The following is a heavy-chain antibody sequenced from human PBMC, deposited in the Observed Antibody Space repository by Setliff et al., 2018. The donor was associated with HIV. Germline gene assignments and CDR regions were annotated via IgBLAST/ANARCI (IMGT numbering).Heavy chain of an antibody. D-gene: IGHD3-16*02. CDR1: GGSISYYY. V-gene: IGHV4-59*01. Sequence: LSLTCTVSGGSISYYYWSWIRQPPGKGLEWIGSIYYDGDATYNPSLKSRATMSVDFSTEFSLKLRSVSAADTAIYFCARARRYSYFNDYMDVWGKGTTVTVSS. CDR2: IYYDGDA. CDR3: ARARRYSYFNDYMDV. J-gene: IGHJ6*03.